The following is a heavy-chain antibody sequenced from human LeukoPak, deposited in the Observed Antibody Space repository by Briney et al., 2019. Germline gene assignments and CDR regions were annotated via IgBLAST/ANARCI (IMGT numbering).Heavy chain of an antibody. CDR3: ARDQRARPWGPLWSYLNDAFDI. J-gene: IGHJ3*02. CDR1: GFTFSDYY. Sequence: GGSLRLSCAASGFTFSDYYMSWIRQAPGKGLEWVSYISSSGSTIYYADSVKGRFTISRDNAMNSLYLQMNSLRAEDTAVYYCARDQRARPWGPLWSYLNDAFDIWGQGTMVTVSS. D-gene: IGHD3-10*01. V-gene: IGHV3-11*04. CDR2: ISSSGSTI.